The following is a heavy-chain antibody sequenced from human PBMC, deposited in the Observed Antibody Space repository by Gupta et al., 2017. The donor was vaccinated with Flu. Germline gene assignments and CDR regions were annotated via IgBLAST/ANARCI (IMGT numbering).Heavy chain of an antibody. CDR2: IYSGGSP. D-gene: IGHD6-6*01. V-gene: IGHV3-66*02. J-gene: IGHJ4*02. Sequence: EVKLVESGGGLVQPGGSLSLSCSASGFTVSSNYMTWVRQAPGTGLEWVLVIYSGGSPYYADSVKGRFTISRDNSKNTVYLQMNSLRAEDTAVYYCARAGLREYSSSSEGGWGQGTLVTVSS. CDR1: GFTVSSNY. CDR3: ARAGLREYSSSSEGG.